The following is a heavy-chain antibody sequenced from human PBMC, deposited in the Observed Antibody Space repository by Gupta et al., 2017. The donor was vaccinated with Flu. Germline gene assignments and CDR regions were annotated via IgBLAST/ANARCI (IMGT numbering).Heavy chain of an antibody. CDR1: SISRGNYY. CDR2: IYYSGST. J-gene: IGHJ6*03. Sequence: SISRGNYYWSWIRQPPGKGLEWIGYIYYSGSTYYSPSLKSRVTISVDTSKNQFSLKLSSVTAADTAVDYCARADWGYYMDVWGKGTTVTVSS. V-gene: IGHV4-30-4*01. CDR3: ARADWGYYMDV. D-gene: IGHD3-16*01.